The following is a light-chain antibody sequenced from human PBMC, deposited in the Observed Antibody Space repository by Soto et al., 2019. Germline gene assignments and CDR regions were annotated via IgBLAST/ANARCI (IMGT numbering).Light chain of an antibody. Sequence: EIGLTQSPGTLSLSPGERATLSCRASQSVSNNYLAWYQQKPGQAPRLLIYGASSRATGIPDRFSGSGSGTDFTLTIRRLEPEDFAVYYCQQYGSSYPWTFGQGTKVDIK. V-gene: IGKV3-20*01. J-gene: IGKJ1*01. CDR3: QQYGSSYPWT. CDR1: QSVSNNY. CDR2: GAS.